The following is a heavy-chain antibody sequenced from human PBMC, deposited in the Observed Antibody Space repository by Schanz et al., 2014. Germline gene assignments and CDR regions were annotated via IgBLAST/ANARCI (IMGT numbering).Heavy chain of an antibody. CDR1: GYIFGSHG. V-gene: IGHV1-18*01. Sequence: QLMQSGSEARKPGASVKVSCKASGYIFGSHGMTWLRQAPGQGPELMGWINAHTGNTQYAQKFQGRVNMTRDTVTTTVHLELTRLRTDDTAIYYCARVHIATYHYNSPGAFDIWGQGTRVTVSS. D-gene: IGHD3-10*01. CDR2: INAHTGNT. CDR3: ARVHIATYHYNSPGAFDI. J-gene: IGHJ3*02.